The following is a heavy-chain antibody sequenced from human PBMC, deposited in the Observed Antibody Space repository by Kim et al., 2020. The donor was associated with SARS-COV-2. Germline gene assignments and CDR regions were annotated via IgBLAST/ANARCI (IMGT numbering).Heavy chain of an antibody. Sequence: TQYAASVKGRFTISRDDSKNSLFLTMNSLKIEDTAIYYCARDRGGLGDVWGQGTMVTVSS. CDR3: ARDRGGLGDV. J-gene: IGHJ3*01. CDR2: T. V-gene: IGHV3-72*01.